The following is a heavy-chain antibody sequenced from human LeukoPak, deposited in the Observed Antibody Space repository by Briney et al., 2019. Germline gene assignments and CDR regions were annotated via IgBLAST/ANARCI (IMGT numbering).Heavy chain of an antibody. CDR2: INTDGTVT. J-gene: IGHJ4*02. V-gene: IGHV3-74*01. CDR1: GFTFSKYW. D-gene: IGHD6-19*01. Sequence: QPGGSLRLSCAASGFTFSKYWMLWVRQAPGKGLESVSRINTDGTVTTYADSVKGRFTASRDNTTNTMFPQTNSVRGEQPAVYYCATTRWLAPPSDSWGQGTPVSVSS. CDR3: ATTRWLAPPSDS.